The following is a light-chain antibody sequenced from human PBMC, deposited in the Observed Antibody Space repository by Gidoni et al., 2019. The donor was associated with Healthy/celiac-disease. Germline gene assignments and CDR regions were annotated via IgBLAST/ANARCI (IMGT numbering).Light chain of an antibody. V-gene: IGKV3-11*01. J-gene: IGKJ4*01. CDR2: GAS. CDR1: QSLGTF. Sequence: EIVLTQSPATLSLSPGKRATLSCRASQSLGTFLVWYQHKPGQAPRLLIYGASTRSTGVPARFSGAGSGTDFTLTIASLEPEDFAIYYCQQRGRWPLTFGGGTRVEI. CDR3: QQRGRWPLT.